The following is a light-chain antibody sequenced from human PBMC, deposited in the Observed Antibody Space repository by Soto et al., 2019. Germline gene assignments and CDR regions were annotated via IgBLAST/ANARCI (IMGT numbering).Light chain of an antibody. V-gene: IGKV3-20*01. J-gene: IGKJ5*01. Sequence: EIVLTQSPGTLSFSPGERATLSCRASQIVGGYTLAWFQQRPVQAPRLVIYGASNRAAGIPDRFSGSWSGTDFTLTVSRLEPEDFAMYYCQQYHWAPDTFGQGTRLEIK. CDR1: QIVGGYT. CDR2: GAS. CDR3: QQYHWAPDT.